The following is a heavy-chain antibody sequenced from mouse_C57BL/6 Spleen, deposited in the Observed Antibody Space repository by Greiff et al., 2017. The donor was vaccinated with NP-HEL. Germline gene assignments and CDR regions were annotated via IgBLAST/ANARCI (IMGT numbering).Heavy chain of an antibody. CDR3: ARRERMGFAC. CDR2: IYPGDGDT. Sequence: VQLQQSGAELVKPGASVKISCKASGYAFSSYWMNWVKQRPGQGLEWIGQIYPGDGDTNYNGKFKGKATLTADKSSNTAYMQLSSLTSEDSAVYFCARRERMGFACWGQGTLVTVSA. D-gene: IGHD2-3*01. V-gene: IGHV1-80*01. J-gene: IGHJ3*01. CDR1: GYAFSSYW.